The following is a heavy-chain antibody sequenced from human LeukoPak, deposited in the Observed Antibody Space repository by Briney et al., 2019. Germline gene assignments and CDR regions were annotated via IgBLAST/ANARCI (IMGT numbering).Heavy chain of an antibody. CDR3: AREHSGGGNYYDSSGYYRSFDY. Sequence: PGGSLRLSCAASGFTFSSYWMHWVRQAPGKGLVWVSRIKSDGSSTSYADSVKGRFTISRDNAKNTLYLQMSSLRVEDTAVYYCAREHSGGGNYYDSSGYYRSFDYWGQGTPVTVSS. CDR2: IKSDGSST. J-gene: IGHJ4*02. D-gene: IGHD3-22*01. V-gene: IGHV3-74*01. CDR1: GFTFSSYW.